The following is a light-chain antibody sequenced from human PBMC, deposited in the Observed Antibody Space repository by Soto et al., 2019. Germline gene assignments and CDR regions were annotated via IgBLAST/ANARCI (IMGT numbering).Light chain of an antibody. CDR3: SSYSNTYTLL. CDR1: SSDVGTYNY. V-gene: IGLV2-14*01. J-gene: IGLJ2*01. Sequence: QSVLTQPASVSGSPGQSITISCTGTSSDVGTYNYVSWYQQYPGKAPKLMIYEVSNRPSGVSNRFSGSLSANTASLTISGLQAEDEADYYCSSYSNTYTLLFGGGTKVTVL. CDR2: EVS.